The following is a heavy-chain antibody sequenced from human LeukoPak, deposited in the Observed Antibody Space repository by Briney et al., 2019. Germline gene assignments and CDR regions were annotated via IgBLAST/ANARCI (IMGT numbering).Heavy chain of an antibody. CDR1: GGTFSSYA. Sequence: GASVKVSCKASGGTFSSYAISWVRQAPGQGLEWMGGIIPIFGTANYAQKFQGRVTITADESTSTAYMELSSLRSEDTAVYYCARSGTYYKGSLEYWGQGTLVTVSS. CDR3: ARSGTYYKGSLEY. CDR2: IIPIFGTA. V-gene: IGHV1-69*01. D-gene: IGHD3-10*01. J-gene: IGHJ4*02.